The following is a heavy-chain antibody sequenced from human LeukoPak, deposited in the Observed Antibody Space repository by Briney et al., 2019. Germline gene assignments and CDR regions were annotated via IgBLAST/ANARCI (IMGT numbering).Heavy chain of an antibody. Sequence: GGSLRLSCAASGFTFSSYSMNWVRQAPGKGLEWVSSISSSSSYIYYADSVKGRFTISRDNAKNSLYLQMNSLRAEDTALYYCAKSPAVVAARDAFDIWGQGTMVTVSS. CDR1: GFTFSSYS. CDR3: AKSPAVVAARDAFDI. CDR2: ISSSSSYI. J-gene: IGHJ3*02. D-gene: IGHD2-15*01. V-gene: IGHV3-21*04.